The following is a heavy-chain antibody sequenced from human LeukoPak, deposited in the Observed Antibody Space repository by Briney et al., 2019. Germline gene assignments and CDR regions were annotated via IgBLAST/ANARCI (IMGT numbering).Heavy chain of an antibody. D-gene: IGHD3-22*01. CDR1: GFTFSSYS. V-gene: IGHV3-48*04. J-gene: IGHJ4*02. CDR2: FSSSSSTI. CDR3: ARTIVSEKPYYFDY. Sequence: GGSLRLSCAASGFTFSSYSMNWVRQAPGKGLECVSYFSSSSSTIYYADSVKGRFTISRDNAKNSLYLQMDSLRAEDTAVYYCARTIVSEKPYYFDYWGQGTLVTVSS.